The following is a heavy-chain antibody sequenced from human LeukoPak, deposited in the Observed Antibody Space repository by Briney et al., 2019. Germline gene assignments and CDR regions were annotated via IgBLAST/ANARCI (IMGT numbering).Heavy chain of an antibody. D-gene: IGHD3-10*01. Sequence: SVKVSCKASGYTFTSYGISWVRQAPGQGLEWMGIINPSGGSSTYPQKFQGRVTITADESTSTAYMELSSLRSEDTAVYYCARSHYGSGSYYIDYWGQGTLVTVSS. CDR2: INPSGGSS. V-gene: IGHV1-69*11. J-gene: IGHJ4*02. CDR1: GYTFTSYG. CDR3: ARSHYGSGSYYIDY.